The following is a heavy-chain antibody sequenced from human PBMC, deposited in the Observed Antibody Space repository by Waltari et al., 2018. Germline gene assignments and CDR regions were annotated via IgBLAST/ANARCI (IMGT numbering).Heavy chain of an antibody. CDR3: ARERKAAPGDY. CDR2: ISSSGSTI. D-gene: IGHD6-13*01. V-gene: IGHV3-48*03. J-gene: IGHJ4*02. Sequence: EVQLVESGGGLVQPGGSLRLSCAASGFTFSSYEMNWVRQAPGKGLEGVSYISSSGSTIYYADSVKGRFTISRDNAKNSLYLQMNSLRAEDTAVYYCARERKAAPGDYWGQGTLVTVSS. CDR1: GFTFSSYE.